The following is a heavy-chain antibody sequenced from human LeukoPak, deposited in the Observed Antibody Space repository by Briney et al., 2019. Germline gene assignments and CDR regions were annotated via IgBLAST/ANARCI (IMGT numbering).Heavy chain of an antibody. CDR2: IYYSGST. CDR3: ARHGSGGVFDY. Sequence: SETLSLTCTVSGDSISSYYWSWIRQTPGRTLEWIGYIYYSGSTTYNPSLKSRVSISVDTSKNQLSLRLSSVTAADTAVYYCARHGSGGVFDYWGQGTLVTVSS. CDR1: GDSISSYY. V-gene: IGHV4-59*08. J-gene: IGHJ4*02. D-gene: IGHD2-15*01.